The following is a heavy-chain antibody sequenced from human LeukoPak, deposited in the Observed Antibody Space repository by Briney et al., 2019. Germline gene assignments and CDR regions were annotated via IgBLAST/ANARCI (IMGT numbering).Heavy chain of an antibody. D-gene: IGHD3-9*01. J-gene: IGHJ6*02. CDR2: VSGSGGST. V-gene: IGHV3-23*01. CDR3: AKARDILTGYYNGPSTSHYYYGMDV. CDR1: GFTFSSYA. Sequence: GGSLRLSCAASGFTFSSYAMSWVCQAPGKGLEWVSAVSGSGGSTVYADSVKGRFTISRDNSKSTLYLQMNSLRAEDTAVYYCAKARDILTGYYNGPSTSHYYYGMDVWGQGTTVTVSS.